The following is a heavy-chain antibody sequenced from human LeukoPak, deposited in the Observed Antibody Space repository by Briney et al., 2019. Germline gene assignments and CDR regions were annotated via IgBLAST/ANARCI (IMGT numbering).Heavy chain of an antibody. CDR3: ARHPRRGYMVRGVITD. D-gene: IGHD3-10*01. J-gene: IGHJ4*02. CDR2: INHSGST. Sequence: PSETLSLTCTVSGGSISSSSYYWSWIRQPPGKGLEWIGEINHSGSTNYNPSLKSRVTISVDTSKNQFSLKLSSVTAADTAVYYCARHPRRGYMVRGVITDWGQGTLVTVSS. CDR1: GGSISSSSYY. V-gene: IGHV4-39*01.